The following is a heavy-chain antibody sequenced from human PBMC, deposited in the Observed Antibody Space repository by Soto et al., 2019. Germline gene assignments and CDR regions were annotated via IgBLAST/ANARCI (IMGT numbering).Heavy chain of an antibody. CDR2: IYPGDSDT. CDR1: GYSFTSYS. J-gene: IGHJ6*02. V-gene: IGHV5-51*01. CDR3: ASPLAPARYNWTHGGYYFYYCIGV. D-gene: IGHD1-20*01. Sequence: PGESLKISCKASGYSFTSYSICRVRQMPGKGLEWMGIIYPGDSDTRYSPSFQGQVTISADKSISTAYLQWSSLMASDTAMYSCASPLAPARYNWTHGGYYFYYCIGVWRQVHTVP.